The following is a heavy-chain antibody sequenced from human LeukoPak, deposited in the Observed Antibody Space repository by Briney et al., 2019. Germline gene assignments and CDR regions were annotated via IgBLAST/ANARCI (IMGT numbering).Heavy chain of an antibody. J-gene: IGHJ4*02. CDR1: GFTFSSYS. Sequence: GGPLRLSCAASGFTFSSYSMTWVRQAPGKGLEWVSSISSSSSYIYYADSVKGRFTISRDNAKNSLYLQMNSMRAEDTAVYYCARDRYCSSSSCYDEFGYWGQGTLVTVSS. V-gene: IGHV3-21*01. D-gene: IGHD2-2*01. CDR2: ISSSSSYI. CDR3: ARDRYCSSSSCYDEFGY.